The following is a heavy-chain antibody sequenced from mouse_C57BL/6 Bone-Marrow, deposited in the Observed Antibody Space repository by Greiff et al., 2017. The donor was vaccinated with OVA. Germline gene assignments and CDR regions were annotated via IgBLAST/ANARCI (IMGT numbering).Heavy chain of an antibody. Sequence: QVQLQQSGAELVKPGASVKISCKASGYAFSSYWMNWVKQRPGKGLEWIGQIYPGDGDTNYNGKFKGKATLTADKSSSTAYMQLSSLTSEDSAVYFCARVTTVPSLYWYCDVWGTGTTVTVSS. CDR1: GYAFSSYW. J-gene: IGHJ1*03. CDR3: ARVTTVPSLYWYCDV. D-gene: IGHD1-1*01. CDR2: IYPGDGDT. V-gene: IGHV1-80*01.